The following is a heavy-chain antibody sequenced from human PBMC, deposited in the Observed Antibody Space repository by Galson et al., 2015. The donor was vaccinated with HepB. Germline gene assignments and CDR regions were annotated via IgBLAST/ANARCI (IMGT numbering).Heavy chain of an antibody. J-gene: IGHJ6*03. V-gene: IGHV1-24*01. CDR1: GYPLSQLS. D-gene: IGHD3-16*01. Sequence: SVKVSCKVSGYPLSQLSMHWVRQPPGKGLEWVGCFDPDDGDRFHARKFQGRVIMTEDTSTGTAYMGLRSLASEDAAVYFCAVGGSHDNTYYYYYLDVWGKGTTVTVSS. CDR2: FDPDDGDR. CDR3: AVGGSHDNTYYYYYLDV.